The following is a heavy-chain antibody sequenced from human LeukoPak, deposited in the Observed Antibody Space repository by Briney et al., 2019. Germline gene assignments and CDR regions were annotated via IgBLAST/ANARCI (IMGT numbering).Heavy chain of an antibody. V-gene: IGHV4-39*07. D-gene: IGHD3-10*01. CDR3: AREWFGELLCAFDI. J-gene: IGHJ3*02. Sequence: SETLSLTCTVSGGSISSSSYYWGWIRQPPGKGLEWIGSIYYSGSTYYNPSLKSRVTISVDTSKNQFSLKLSSVTAADTAVYYCAREWFGELLCAFDIWGQGTMVTVSS. CDR1: GGSISSSSYY. CDR2: IYYSGST.